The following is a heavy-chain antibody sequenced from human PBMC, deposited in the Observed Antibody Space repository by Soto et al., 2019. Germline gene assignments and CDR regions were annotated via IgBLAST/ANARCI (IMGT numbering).Heavy chain of an antibody. V-gene: IGHV4-39*01. J-gene: IGHJ4*02. CDR3: ARARVFGVVIIPTYLDY. D-gene: IGHD3-3*01. Sequence: SETLSLTCDVSGGSSMISSYYCGWIRQPPGKGLEWIGSMYYSGSTYYNPSLKSRVTMSVDTSKNQFSLKLSSVTAADTAVYYCARARVFGVVIIPTYLDYWGQGTLVTVSS. CDR1: GGSSMISSYY. CDR2: MYYSGST.